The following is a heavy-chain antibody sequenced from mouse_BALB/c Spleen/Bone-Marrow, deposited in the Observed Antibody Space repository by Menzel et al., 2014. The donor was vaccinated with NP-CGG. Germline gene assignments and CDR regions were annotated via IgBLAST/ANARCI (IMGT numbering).Heavy chain of an antibody. V-gene: IGHV1-80*01. CDR3: ARSRGYYVDY. CDR2: IYPGDGDT. CDR1: GYAFSSYW. J-gene: IGHJ2*02. Sequence: QVQLQQSGAELVRPGSSVKISCKASGYAFSSYWMNWVKQRPGQGLEWIGQIYPGDGDTNYNGKFKGKATLTADKSSSTAYMQRSSLTSEDSAVYFCARSRGYYVDYWGQGTSPTASS.